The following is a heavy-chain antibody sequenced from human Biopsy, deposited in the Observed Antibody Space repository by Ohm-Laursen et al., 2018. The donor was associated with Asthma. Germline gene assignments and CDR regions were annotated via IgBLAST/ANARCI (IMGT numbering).Heavy chain of an antibody. J-gene: IGHJ4*02. V-gene: IGHV3-74*01. CDR1: GFTFSSYS. CDR2: INSDGSST. D-gene: IGHD2-15*01. Sequence: GSLRLSCSASGFTFSSYSMNWVRQAPGKGLVWVSRINSDGSSTSYADSVKGRFTISRDNSKNTLHLQMNSLRAEDTAVYYCAKAREDIVVVVAVSDSWGQGTLVTVSS. CDR3: AKAREDIVVVVAVSDS.